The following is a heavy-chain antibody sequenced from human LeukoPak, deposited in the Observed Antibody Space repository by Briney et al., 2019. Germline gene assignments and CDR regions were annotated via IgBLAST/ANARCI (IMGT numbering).Heavy chain of an antibody. V-gene: IGHV3-23*01. CDR1: GFTFSSYA. Sequence: GGSLRLSCAASGFTFSSYAMSWVRQAPGKGLEWVSAISGSGGSTYYADSVKGRFTISRDNSKNTLYLQMNSLRAEGTAVYYCAKVPGHYDILTGFDYWGQGTLVTVSS. D-gene: IGHD3-9*01. J-gene: IGHJ4*02. CDR2: ISGSGGST. CDR3: AKVPGHYDILTGFDY.